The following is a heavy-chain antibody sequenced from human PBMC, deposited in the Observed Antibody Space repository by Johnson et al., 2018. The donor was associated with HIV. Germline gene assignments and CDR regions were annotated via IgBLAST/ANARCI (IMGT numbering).Heavy chain of an antibody. J-gene: IGHJ3*02. CDR2: IYSGGST. CDR1: GFTVSSNY. V-gene: IGHV3-53*01. Sequence: VQLVESGGGLIQPGGSLRLSCAASGFTVSSNYMSWVRQAPGKGLEWVSVIYSGGSTYYADSVKGRFTISRDKSKNTLSLQMNSLRAEDTAVYYCARAWAIVGGAFDIWGQGTMVTVSS. D-gene: IGHD3-22*01. CDR3: ARAWAIVGGAFDI.